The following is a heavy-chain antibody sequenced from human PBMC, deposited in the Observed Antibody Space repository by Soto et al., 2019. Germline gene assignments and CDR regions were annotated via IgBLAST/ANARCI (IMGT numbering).Heavy chain of an antibody. CDR3: ARDAAARQFYYYYGMDV. V-gene: IGHV1-2*02. Sequence: ASVKVSCKASGYTFTGYYMHWVRQAPGQGLEWMGWINPNSGGTNYAQKFQGRVTMTRDTSISTAYMELSRLRSDDTAVYYCARDAAARQFYYYYGMDVWGQGTTVTVS. D-gene: IGHD6-6*01. CDR2: INPNSGGT. CDR1: GYTFTGYY. J-gene: IGHJ6*02.